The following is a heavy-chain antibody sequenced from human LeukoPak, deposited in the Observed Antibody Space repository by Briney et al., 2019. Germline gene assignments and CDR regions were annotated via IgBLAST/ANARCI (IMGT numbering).Heavy chain of an antibody. CDR1: GGSISSGGYS. Sequence: SETLSLTCAVSGGSISSGGYSWSWIRQPPGKGLEWIGYIYHSGSTYYNPSLKSRVTISVDRSKNQFSLKLSSVTAADTAVYYCARGPADYGFWSGYLLGNWFDPWGQGTLVTVSS. D-gene: IGHD3-3*01. V-gene: IGHV4-30-2*01. CDR3: ARGPADYGFWSGYLLGNWFDP. CDR2: IYHSGST. J-gene: IGHJ5*02.